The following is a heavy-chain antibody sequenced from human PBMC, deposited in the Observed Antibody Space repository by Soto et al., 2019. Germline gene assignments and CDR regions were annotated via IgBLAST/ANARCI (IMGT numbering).Heavy chain of an antibody. CDR1: GFNFSSHA. Sequence: GGSLRLSCAASGFNFSSHAMSWVRQAQGKGLEWVSAISGSGGSTYYADSVKGRFTISRDNSKNTLYLQMNSLRAEDTAVYYCAKDQKGGRPVLFAYWGKGTPVTGSS. V-gene: IGHV3-23*01. J-gene: IGHJ4*02. D-gene: IGHD2-15*01. CDR3: AKDQKGGRPVLFAY. CDR2: ISGSGGST.